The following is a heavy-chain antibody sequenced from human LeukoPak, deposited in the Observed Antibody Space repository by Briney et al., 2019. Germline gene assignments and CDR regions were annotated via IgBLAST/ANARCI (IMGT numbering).Heavy chain of an antibody. CDR3: ARDSYYYDSSGYWGSDAFDI. CDR1: GFTFSSYG. V-gene: IGHV3-33*01. D-gene: IGHD3-22*01. J-gene: IGHJ3*02. Sequence: GGSLRLSCAASGFTFSSYGMHWVRQAPGKGLEWVAVIWYDGSNKYYADSVKGRFTISRDNSKNTLYLQMNGLRAEDTAVYYCARDSYYYDSSGYWGSDAFDIWGQGTMVTVSS. CDR2: IWYDGSNK.